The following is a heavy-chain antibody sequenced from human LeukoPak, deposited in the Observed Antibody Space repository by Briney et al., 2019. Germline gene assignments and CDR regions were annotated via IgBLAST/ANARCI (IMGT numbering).Heavy chain of an antibody. D-gene: IGHD3-16*01. CDR2: IYYSGST. J-gene: IGHJ4*02. CDR1: GGSISSYY. CDR3: ARDPSLGY. V-gene: IGHV4-59*01. Sequence: SETLSLTCTVSGGSISSYYWSWIRQPPGKGLEWIGYIYYSGSTNYNPSLKSRVTISVDTSKNQFSLKLSSVTAADTAVYYCARDPSLGYWGQGTLVTVPS.